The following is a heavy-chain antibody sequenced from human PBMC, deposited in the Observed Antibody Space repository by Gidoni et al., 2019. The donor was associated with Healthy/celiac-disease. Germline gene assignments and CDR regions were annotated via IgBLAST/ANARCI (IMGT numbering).Heavy chain of an antibody. D-gene: IGHD1-26*01. CDR2: INHSGST. CDR1: GGSFSGYY. J-gene: IGHJ4*02. Sequence: QVQLQQWGAGLLQPSETLSLTCAVYGGSFSGYYWSWIRQPPGKGLEWIGEINHSGSTNYNPSLKSRVTISVDTSKNQFSLKLSSVTAADTAVYYCARGPSRRWELRSYYFDYWGQGTLVTVSS. CDR3: ARGPSRRWELRSYYFDY. V-gene: IGHV4-34*01.